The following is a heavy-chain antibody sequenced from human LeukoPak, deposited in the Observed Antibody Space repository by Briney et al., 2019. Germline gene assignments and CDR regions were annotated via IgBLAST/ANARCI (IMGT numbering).Heavy chain of an antibody. V-gene: IGHV1-69*06. Sequence: GSSVEVSCKASGGTFGSYAISWVRQAPGQGLEWMGGIIPIFGTANYAQKFQGRVTITADKSTSTAYMELSSLRSEDTAVYYCASHPTDYYDSSGWAFDIWGQGTMVTVSS. CDR3: ASHPTDYYDSSGWAFDI. CDR1: GGTFGSYA. D-gene: IGHD3-22*01. CDR2: IIPIFGTA. J-gene: IGHJ3*02.